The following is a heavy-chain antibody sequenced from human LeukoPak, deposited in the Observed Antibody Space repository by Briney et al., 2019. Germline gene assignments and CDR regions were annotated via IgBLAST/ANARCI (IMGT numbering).Heavy chain of an antibody. CDR2: IWYDGSNK. CDR1: GFTFSSYG. CDR3: ARAGRPGAFDI. Sequence: GGSLRLSRAASGFTFSSYGMHWVRQAPGKGLEWVAVIWYDGSNKYYADSVKGRFTISRDNSKNTLYLQMNSLRAEDTAVYYCARAGRPGAFDIWGQGTMVTVSS. J-gene: IGHJ3*02. V-gene: IGHV3-33*01.